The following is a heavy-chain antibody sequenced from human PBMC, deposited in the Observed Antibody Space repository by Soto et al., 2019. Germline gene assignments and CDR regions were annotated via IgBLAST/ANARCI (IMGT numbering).Heavy chain of an antibody. CDR1: GFSLSTSGVG. CDR2: IYCDDDK. D-gene: IGHD5-12*01. V-gene: IGHV2-5*02. CDR3: AHTHRDGYPKT. Sequence: QITLKASGPTLVKPTQTLTLTCTFSGFSLSTSGVGVGWLRKPPGTALEWLALIYCDDDKRYSPSLKSRLTITKDTSKNQVVLTMTNMDPEDTATYYCAHTHRDGYPKTWGQGTLVTGSS. J-gene: IGHJ5*02.